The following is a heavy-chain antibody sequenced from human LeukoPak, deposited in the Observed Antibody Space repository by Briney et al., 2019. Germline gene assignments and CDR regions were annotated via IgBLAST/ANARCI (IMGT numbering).Heavy chain of an antibody. V-gene: IGHV1-69*05. D-gene: IGHD3-16*02. CDR3: ARWDYYDYVWGSYRDIYYFDY. Sequence: SVKVSCKASGGTFNRYAIRWVRQAPGQGREWMGGIIPIFGTTNYAQKFQGRVTITTDESTSTAYMELSSLRSEDTAVYYCARWDYYDYVWGSYRDIYYFDYWGQGTLVTVSS. CDR1: GGTFNRYA. J-gene: IGHJ4*02. CDR2: IIPIFGTT.